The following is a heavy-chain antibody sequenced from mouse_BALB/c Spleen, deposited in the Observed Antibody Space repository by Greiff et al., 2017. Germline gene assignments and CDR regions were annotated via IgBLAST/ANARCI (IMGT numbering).Heavy chain of an antibody. Sequence: EVQRVESGTVLARPGASVKMSCKASGYSFTSYWMHWVKQRPGQGLEWIGAIYPGNSDTSYNQKFKGKAKLTAVTSASTAYMELSSLTNEDSAVYYCTRRSSTAMGAWFAYWGQGTLVTVSA. J-gene: IGHJ3*01. D-gene: IGHD1-2*01. CDR1: GYSFTSYW. CDR2: IYPGNSDT. CDR3: TRRSSTAMGAWFAY. V-gene: IGHV1-5*01.